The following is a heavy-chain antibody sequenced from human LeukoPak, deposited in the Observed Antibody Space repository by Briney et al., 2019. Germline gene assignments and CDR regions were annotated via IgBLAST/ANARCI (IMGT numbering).Heavy chain of an antibody. D-gene: IGHD3-3*01. CDR1: GYTFTSYD. Sequence: GASVTVSCKASGYTFTSYDINWVRQATGQGLEWLGWMNPSSGNTGYAQKFQGRVTMTRDTSISTAYMELSRLRSDDTAVYYCATWGRDFWSGYRYYYYYMDVWGKGTTVTVSS. CDR2: MNPSSGNT. CDR3: ATWGRDFWSGYRYYYYYMDV. V-gene: IGHV1-8*01. J-gene: IGHJ6*03.